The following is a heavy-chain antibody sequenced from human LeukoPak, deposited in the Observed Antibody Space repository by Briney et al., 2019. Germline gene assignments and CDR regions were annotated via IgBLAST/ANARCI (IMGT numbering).Heavy chain of an antibody. Sequence: ASVKVSCKASGYTFTGYYMHWVRQAPGQGLEWMGRINPNSGGTNYAQKFQGRVTMTRDTSISTAYMELSRLRSDDTAVYYCARAGMTTVTTGAFDIWGQGTMVTVSS. D-gene: IGHD4-17*01. J-gene: IGHJ3*02. CDR1: GYTFTGYY. CDR3: ARAGMTTVTTGAFDI. CDR2: INPNSGGT. V-gene: IGHV1-2*06.